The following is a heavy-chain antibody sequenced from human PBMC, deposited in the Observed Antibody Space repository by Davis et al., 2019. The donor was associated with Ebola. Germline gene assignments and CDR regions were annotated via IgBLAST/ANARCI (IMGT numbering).Heavy chain of an antibody. CDR3: ARGHNYAHEY. J-gene: IGHJ4*02. Sequence: ASVKVSCKASGYTFTDYNIHWLRQAPGQGLEWLGRVILKNGATNYAQKFQGRVTMTREPSISTVNMELSSMRYDDTADYYCARGHNYAHEYWGQGTLVTVSS. D-gene: IGHD4-11*01. V-gene: IGHV1-2*06. CDR1: GYTFTDYN. CDR2: VILKNGAT.